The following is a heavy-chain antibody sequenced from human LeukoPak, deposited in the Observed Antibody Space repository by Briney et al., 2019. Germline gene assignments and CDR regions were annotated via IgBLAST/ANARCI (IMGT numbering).Heavy chain of an antibody. CDR1: GFTFGTYS. Sequence: GGSLRLSCAASGFTFGTYSMNWVRQAPGKGLEWVSSISSSSSYIYYTDSVKGRFTISRDNAKNSLYSQMNSLGAEDTAVYYCARGRGDCSGGNCPFSSYMDVWGKGTTVTVS. V-gene: IGHV3-21*01. D-gene: IGHD2-15*01. J-gene: IGHJ6*03. CDR2: ISSSSSYI. CDR3: ARGRGDCSGGNCPFSSYMDV.